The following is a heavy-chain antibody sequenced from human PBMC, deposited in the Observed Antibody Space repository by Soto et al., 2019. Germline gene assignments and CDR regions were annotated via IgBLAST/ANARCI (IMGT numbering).Heavy chain of an antibody. D-gene: IGHD4-17*01. J-gene: IGHJ5*02. Sequence: GGSLRLSCAASGFTVSSNYMSRVRQAPGKGLEWVSVIYSGGSTYYADSVKGRFTISRGNSKNTLYLQMNSLRAEDTAVYYCARGRGYGDYRWFDPWGQGTLVTVSS. CDR3: ARGRGYGDYRWFDP. CDR1: GFTVSSNY. CDR2: IYSGGST. V-gene: IGHV3-66*01.